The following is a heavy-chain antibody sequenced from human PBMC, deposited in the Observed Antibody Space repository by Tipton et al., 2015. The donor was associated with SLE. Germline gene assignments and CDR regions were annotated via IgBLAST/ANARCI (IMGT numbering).Heavy chain of an antibody. CDR3: ARQKSSGYYFDY. D-gene: IGHD6-19*01. V-gene: IGHV4-38-2*01. Sequence: TLSLTCAVSGYSISSGYYWGWIRQPPGKGLEWIGSIYHSGSTYYNPSLKSRVTISVDTSKNQFSLKLSSVTAADTAVYYCARQKSSGYYFDYWGQGTLVTVSS. CDR2: IYHSGST. CDR1: GYSISSGYY. J-gene: IGHJ4*02.